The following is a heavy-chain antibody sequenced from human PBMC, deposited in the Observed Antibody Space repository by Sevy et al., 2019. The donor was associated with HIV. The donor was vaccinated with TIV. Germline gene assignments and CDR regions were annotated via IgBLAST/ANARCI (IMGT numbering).Heavy chain of an antibody. D-gene: IGHD2-8*01. CDR3: ASRSQCSNRVCPFDY. V-gene: IGHV3-21*01. CDR1: EFTLSSYS. Sequence: GGSLRLSCVASEFTLSSYSMNWVRQAPGKGLEWISSISSSSAAIYYADSVKGRFTISRDNAKNSLYLQMNSLRDEDTAVYYCASRSQCSNRVCPFDYWGQGTLVTVSS. CDR2: ISSSSAAI. J-gene: IGHJ4*02.